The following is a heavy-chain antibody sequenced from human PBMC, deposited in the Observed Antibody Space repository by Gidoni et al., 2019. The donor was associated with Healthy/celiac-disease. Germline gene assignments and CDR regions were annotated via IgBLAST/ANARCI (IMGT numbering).Heavy chain of an antibody. D-gene: IGHD5-18*01. CDR3: AKAQSTSDTEFDY. J-gene: IGHJ4*02. CDR2: ISGSGGST. Sequence: EVQLLESVGGLVQPGGSLRLSCAASGFTFSSYAMSWVRQAPGKGLEWFSAISGSGGSTYYADSVKGRFTISRDNSKNTLYLQMNSLRAEDTAVYYCAKAQSTSDTEFDYWGQGTLVTVSS. V-gene: IGHV3-23*01. CDR1: GFTFSSYA.